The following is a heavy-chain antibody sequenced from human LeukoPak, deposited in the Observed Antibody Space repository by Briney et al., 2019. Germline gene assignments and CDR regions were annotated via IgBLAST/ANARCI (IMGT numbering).Heavy chain of an antibody. CDR1: GASITSFH. J-gene: IGHJ4*02. CDR2: IYSSGST. D-gene: IGHD6-6*01. CDR3: ARKDGDY. V-gene: IGHV4-4*07. Sequence: SETLSLTCTVSGASITSFHWTWIRQPAGKGLEWIGLIYSSGSTIYNPSLQSRVAMSVDMTKNQLSLKMSSVTAADTAMYYCARKDGDYWGQGTLVTVSS.